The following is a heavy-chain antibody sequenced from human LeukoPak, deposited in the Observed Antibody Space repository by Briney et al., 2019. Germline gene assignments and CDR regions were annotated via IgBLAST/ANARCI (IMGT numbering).Heavy chain of an antibody. CDR2: VSTYNGNT. CDR3: ALPAKGAYFFYYMEV. Sequence: ASVKVSCKASAYTSPNYGITWVRQAPGRGHEWMGWVSTYNGNTQYAQKFQGRVTLTTDTPTKTVYMELRSLRSNDTAVYYCALPAKGAYFFYYMEVWGKGTTVTVSS. CDR1: AYTSPNYG. J-gene: IGHJ6*03. V-gene: IGHV1-18*01. D-gene: IGHD2-2*01.